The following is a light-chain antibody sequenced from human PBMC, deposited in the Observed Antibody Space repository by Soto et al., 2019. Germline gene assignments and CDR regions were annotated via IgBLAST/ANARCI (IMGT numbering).Light chain of an antibody. CDR3: SSYTTGSLVV. CDR1: SSDVGAYDY. CDR2: KVS. V-gene: IGLV2-14*01. J-gene: IGLJ2*01. Sequence: QSALTQAASVSGSPGQSVTISCTGTSSDVGAYDYVTWYQQHPGKAPKVMIYKVSNRPSGVPNRFSGSKSGNTASLTISGLQAEDEADYYCSSYTTGSLVVFGGGTKLTVL.